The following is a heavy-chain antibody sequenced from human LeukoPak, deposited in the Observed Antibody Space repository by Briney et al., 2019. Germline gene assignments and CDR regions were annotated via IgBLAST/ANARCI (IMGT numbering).Heavy chain of an antibody. CDR3: ARDLVVAGVRGRDY. D-gene: IGHD2-15*01. CDR1: GFTLSSYW. J-gene: IGHJ4*02. V-gene: IGHV3-21*01. CDR2: ISSSSSYI. Sequence: PGGSLRLSCAASGFTLSSYWMHWVRQAPGKGPEWVSSISSSSSYIYYADSVKGRFTISRDNAKNSLYLQMNSLRAEDTAVYYCARDLVVAGVRGRDYWGQGTLVTVSS.